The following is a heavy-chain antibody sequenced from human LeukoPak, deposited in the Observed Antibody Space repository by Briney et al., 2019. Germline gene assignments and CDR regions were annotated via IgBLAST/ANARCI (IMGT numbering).Heavy chain of an antibody. CDR1: GYTFTNSA. J-gene: IGHJ4*02. D-gene: IGHD2-2*01. CDR2: INAGNGNT. V-gene: IGHV1-3*01. Sequence: ASVNVSCKVSGYTFTNSAMHWVRQAPGQRLEWMGWINAGNGNTEYSQRFQGRVTITRDTSASTAYMELSSLRSEDTAVYFCARDLIVPAASDYWGQGTLVTVSS. CDR3: ARDLIVPAASDY.